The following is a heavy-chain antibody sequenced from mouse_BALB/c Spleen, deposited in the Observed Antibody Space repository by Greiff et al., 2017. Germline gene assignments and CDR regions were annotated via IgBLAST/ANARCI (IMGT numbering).Heavy chain of an antibody. J-gene: IGHJ2*01. CDR3: TRSITTVVFDY. Sequence: EVKLVESGGGLVKPGGSLKLSCAASGFTFSSYTMSWVRQTPEKRLEWVATISSGGSYTYYPDSVKGRFTISRDNAKNTLYLQMSSLKSEDTAMYYCTRSITTVVFDYWGQGTTLTVSS. D-gene: IGHD1-1*01. V-gene: IGHV5-6-4*01. CDR2: ISSGGSYT. CDR1: GFTFSSYT.